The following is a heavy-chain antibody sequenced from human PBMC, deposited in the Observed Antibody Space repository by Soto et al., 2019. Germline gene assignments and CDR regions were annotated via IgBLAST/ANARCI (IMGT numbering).Heavy chain of an antibody. CDR2: ISAYNGNT. J-gene: IGHJ5*02. CDR1: GYTFTSYG. Sequence: GASVTVSRKASGYTFTSYGISWVRQAPGQGLEWMGWISAYNGNTNYAQKLQGRVTMTTDTSTSTAYMELRSLRSDDTAVYYCARGTYNWNYGWFDPWGQGTLVTVSS. D-gene: IGHD1-7*01. CDR3: ARGTYNWNYGWFDP. V-gene: IGHV1-18*04.